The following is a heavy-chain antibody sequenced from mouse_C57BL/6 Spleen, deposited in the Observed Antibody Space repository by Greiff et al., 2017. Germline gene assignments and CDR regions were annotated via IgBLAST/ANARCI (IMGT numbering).Heavy chain of an antibody. CDR2: LRNKANGYTT. V-gene: IGHV7-3*01. CDR3: ARYEIYDGYYGKAMDD. J-gene: IGHJ4*01. D-gene: IGHD2-3*01. Sequence: DVQLQESGGGLVQPGGSLSLSCAASGFTFTDYYLSWVRQPPGKALEWSGFLRNKANGYTTEYSASVKGRFTISRDNSQSILYLQMNALRAEDSATYYCARYEIYDGYYGKAMDDWGQGTSVTVSS. CDR1: GFTFTDYY.